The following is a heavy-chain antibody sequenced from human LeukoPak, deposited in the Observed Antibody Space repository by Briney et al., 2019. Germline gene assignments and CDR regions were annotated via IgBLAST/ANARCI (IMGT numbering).Heavy chain of an antibody. CDR1: GASIISNNW. CDR2: IWHSGTT. CDR3: ARSTLSPARGYDFWSGTAGYYGMDV. V-gene: IGHV4-4*02. J-gene: IGHJ6*02. D-gene: IGHD3-3*01. Sequence: PSGTLSLTCAVSGASIISNNWWSWVRQPSGKGLEWIGEIWHSGTTNYNPSLKSRVTISVDTSKNHFSLKLSSVTAADTAVYYCARSTLSPARGYDFWSGTAGYYGMDVWGQGTAVTVSS.